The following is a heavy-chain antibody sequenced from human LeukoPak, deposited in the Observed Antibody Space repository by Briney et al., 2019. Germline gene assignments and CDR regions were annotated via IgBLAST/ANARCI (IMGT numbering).Heavy chain of an antibody. V-gene: IGHV3-21*01. Sequence: PGGFLRLSCAASGFTFSSYSMNWVRQAPGKGLEWVSSISSSSSYIYYADSVKGRFTISRDNAKNSLYLQMNSLRAEDTAVYYCARDVLGYGIAAGDWGQGTLVTVSS. CDR2: ISSSSSYI. J-gene: IGHJ4*02. CDR3: ARDVLGYGIAAGD. CDR1: GFTFSSYS. D-gene: IGHD6-13*01.